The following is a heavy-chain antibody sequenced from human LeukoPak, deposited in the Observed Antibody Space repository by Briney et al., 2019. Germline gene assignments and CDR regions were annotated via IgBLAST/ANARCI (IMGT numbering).Heavy chain of an antibody. CDR1: GYTFTGYY. Sequence: GASVKVSCKASGYTFTGYYMHWVRQAPGQGLEWMGWINPNSGGTNYAQKFQGRVTMTRDTSISTAYMELSRLRSDDTAVYYCARAQIHSGSYYYCYYYGMDVWGQGTTVTVSS. CDR2: INPNSGGT. J-gene: IGHJ6*02. D-gene: IGHD1-26*01. V-gene: IGHV1-2*02. CDR3: ARAQIHSGSYYYCYYYGMDV.